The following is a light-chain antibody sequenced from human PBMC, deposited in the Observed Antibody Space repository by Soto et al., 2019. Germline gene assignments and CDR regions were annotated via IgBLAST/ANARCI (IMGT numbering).Light chain of an antibody. J-gene: IGKJ4*01. CDR3: QQYGNLPLT. CDR1: QTITT. V-gene: IGKV3-20*01. Sequence: EIVLTQSPGTLSLSPGERATLSCRASQTITTLAWYQRKPGQAPRLLIYRVSSRATGVPDRFSXSGSGTDYSLTISRLEPEDFAVYYCQQYGNLPLTFGGGTKLEIK. CDR2: RVS.